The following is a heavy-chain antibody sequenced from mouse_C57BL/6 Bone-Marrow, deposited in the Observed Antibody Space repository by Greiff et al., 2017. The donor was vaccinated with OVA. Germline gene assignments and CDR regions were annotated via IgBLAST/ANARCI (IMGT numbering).Heavy chain of an antibody. V-gene: IGHV5-4*01. CDR2: ISDGGSYT. Sequence: EVHLVESGGGLVKPGGSLKLSCAASGFTFSSYAMSWVRQTPEKRLEWVATISDGGSYTYYPDNVKGRFTISRDNAKNNLYLQMSHLKSEDTAMYYCARFKGYFDVWGTGTTVTVSS. CDR3: ARFKGYFDV. CDR1: GFTFSSYA. J-gene: IGHJ1*03.